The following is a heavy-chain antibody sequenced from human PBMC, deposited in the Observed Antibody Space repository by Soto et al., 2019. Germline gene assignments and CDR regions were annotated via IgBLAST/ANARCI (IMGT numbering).Heavy chain of an antibody. Sequence: EVQLVESGGGLVQPGGSVRLSCAASGFTFSNYWMHWVRQTPGKGLVWVSRVGSDGRGATYADSVKGRFTSSRDNAKNTLYLQMDSLRVEDTAMYHCARDGLMRGPEMDQWGQGNLVT. J-gene: IGHJ4*02. V-gene: IGHV3-74*01. D-gene: IGHD3-16*01. CDR3: ARDGLMRGPEMDQ. CDR1: GFTFSNYW. CDR2: VGSDGRGA.